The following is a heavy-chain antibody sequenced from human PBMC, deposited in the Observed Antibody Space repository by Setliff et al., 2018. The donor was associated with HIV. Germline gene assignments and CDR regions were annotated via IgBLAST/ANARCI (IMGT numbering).Heavy chain of an antibody. CDR2: INPAGITM. J-gene: IGHJ4*02. Sequence: GGSLRLSCAGSGFTFDSHGMIWVRQAPGRGLEWLSYINPAGITMYYADSVRGRFTISRDNSKNTLYLQLNSLSAEDTAIYYCAKRLAGSNTWYHFDTWGQGTLVTV. CDR3: AKRLAGSNTWYHFDT. D-gene: IGHD6-13*01. CDR1: GFTFDSHG. V-gene: IGHV3-48*01.